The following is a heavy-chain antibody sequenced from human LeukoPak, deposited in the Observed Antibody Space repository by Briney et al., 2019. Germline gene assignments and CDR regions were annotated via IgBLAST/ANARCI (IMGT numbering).Heavy chain of an antibody. V-gene: IGHV4-4*02. CDR3: ARMGYCSSTSCYEYYYYMDV. Sequence: PSETLSLTCAVSGGSISSSNWWSWVRQPPGKGLEWIGEIYHSGSTNYNPSLKSRVTISVDKSKNQFSLKLSSVTAADTAVYYCARMGYCSSTSCYEYYYYMDVWGKGTTVTVSS. J-gene: IGHJ6*03. CDR2: IYHSGST. D-gene: IGHD2-2*01. CDR1: GGSISSSNW.